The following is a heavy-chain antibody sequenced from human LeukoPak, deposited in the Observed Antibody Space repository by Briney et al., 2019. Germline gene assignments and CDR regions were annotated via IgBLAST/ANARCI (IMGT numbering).Heavy chain of an antibody. CDR1: VFTFISYW. Sequence: GGSLRLSCAASVFTFISYWMSWVGQARGKGVEGVANINQDGSEKYYVDSVKRRFTISRDNAKNSLYLQMNSLRDEDTAVYYCARDDEYCSSTSCYPNHWFDPWGQGTLVTVSS. CDR3: ARDDEYCSSTSCYPNHWFDP. J-gene: IGHJ5*02. CDR2: INQDGSEK. V-gene: IGHV3-7*01. D-gene: IGHD2-2*01.